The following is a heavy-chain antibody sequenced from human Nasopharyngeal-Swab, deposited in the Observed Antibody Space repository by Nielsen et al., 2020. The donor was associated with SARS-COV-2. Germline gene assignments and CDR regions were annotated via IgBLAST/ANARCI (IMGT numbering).Heavy chain of an antibody. CDR1: GYTFMNNG. CDR2: ISDRTGYT. D-gene: IGHD6-19*01. Sequence: ASVKVSCKASGYTFMNNGISWVRQAPGLGLEWMGWISDRTGYTNYAQKFQGRVTMTRDTSTSTAYMELRSLRSDDTAVYYCARDLSSGWYVGTQNWFDPWGQGTLVTVSS. V-gene: IGHV1-18*04. CDR3: ARDLSSGWYVGTQNWFDP. J-gene: IGHJ5*02.